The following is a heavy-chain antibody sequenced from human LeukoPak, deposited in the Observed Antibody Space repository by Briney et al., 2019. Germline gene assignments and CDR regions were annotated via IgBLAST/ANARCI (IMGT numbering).Heavy chain of an antibody. CDR3: ADNLSR. D-gene: IGHD1-1*01. V-gene: IGHV3-11*04. CDR1: GFTVSSNY. Sequence: GGSLRLSCAASGFTVSSNYMSWVRQAPGKGLEWISYIDRSGGAIYYADSVKGRFTISRDNAKNSLYLQMSSLRADDTAVYFCADNLSRWGQGTLVTVSS. CDR2: IDRSGGAI. J-gene: IGHJ4*02.